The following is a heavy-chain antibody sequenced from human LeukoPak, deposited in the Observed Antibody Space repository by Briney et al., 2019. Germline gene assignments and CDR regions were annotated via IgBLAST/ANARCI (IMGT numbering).Heavy chain of an antibody. CDR2: FSSSGNT. Sequence: SETLSLTCTVSGASISSYYWCWIRQPPGKGLEWIGYFSSSGNTNYNPSLKSRVTISVDTSKNQLSLKLSSVTAADTAVYYCATDSSGYFYFDYWGQGALVTVSS. V-gene: IGHV4-59*01. CDR1: GASISSYY. J-gene: IGHJ4*02. CDR3: ATDSSGYFYFDY. D-gene: IGHD3-22*01.